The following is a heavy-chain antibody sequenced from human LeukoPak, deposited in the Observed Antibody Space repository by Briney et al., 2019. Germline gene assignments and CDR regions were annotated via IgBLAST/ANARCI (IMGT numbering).Heavy chain of an antibody. D-gene: IGHD4-17*01. CDR3: ARTRYYGDYGFEMDV. V-gene: IGHV1-46*03. Sequence: ASVKVSCKASGYTFTSYYMHWVRQAPGQGLEWMGLINPSDGSTSYAQKFQGRVTMTRDTSTSTVYMELSSLRSEDTAVYYCARTRYYGDYGFEMDVWGKGTTVTVSS. CDR2: INPSDGST. J-gene: IGHJ6*04. CDR1: GYTFTSYY.